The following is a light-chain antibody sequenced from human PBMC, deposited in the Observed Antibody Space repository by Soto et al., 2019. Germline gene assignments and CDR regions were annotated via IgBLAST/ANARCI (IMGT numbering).Light chain of an antibody. CDR3: STYTSTGTLVV. CDR2: DVN. V-gene: IGLV2-14*03. J-gene: IGLJ2*01. Sequence: QSALTQPASVSGSPGQSITISCTGTSSDVGDYNYVSWYQQHPGKAPKLMIYDVNNRPSGVSNRFSGSKSGNTASLTISGLQAEDEADYFCSTYTSTGTLVVLGGGTKLTVL. CDR1: SSDVGDYNY.